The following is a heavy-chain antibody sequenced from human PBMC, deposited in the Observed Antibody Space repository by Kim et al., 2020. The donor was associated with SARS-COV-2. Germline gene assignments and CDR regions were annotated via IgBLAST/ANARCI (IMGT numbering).Heavy chain of an antibody. J-gene: IGHJ6*02. CDR2: ISAYNGNT. CDR3: ARDTTFTFPDNQVATITDYYYGMDV. V-gene: IGHV1-18*01. Sequence: ASVKVSCKASGYAFTSYGISWVRQAPGQGLEWMGWISAYNGNTNYAQKLQGRVTMTTDTSTSTAYMELRSLRSDDTAVYYCARDTTFTFPDNQVATITDYYYGMDVWGQGTTVTVSS. CDR1: GYAFTSYG. D-gene: IGHD5-12*01.